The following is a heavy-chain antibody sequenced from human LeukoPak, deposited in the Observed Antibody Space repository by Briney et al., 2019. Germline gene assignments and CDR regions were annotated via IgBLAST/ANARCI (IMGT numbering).Heavy chain of an antibody. Sequence: GASVKVSCKASGGTFSSYAISWVRQAPGQGLEWVGGIIPIFGTANYAQKFQGRVTITADESTSTAYMELSSLRSEDTAVYYCATHSSSWTESYYGMDVWGQGTTVTVSS. CDR3: ATHSSSWTESYYGMDV. J-gene: IGHJ6*02. CDR1: GGTFSSYA. D-gene: IGHD6-13*01. V-gene: IGHV1-69*13. CDR2: IIPIFGTA.